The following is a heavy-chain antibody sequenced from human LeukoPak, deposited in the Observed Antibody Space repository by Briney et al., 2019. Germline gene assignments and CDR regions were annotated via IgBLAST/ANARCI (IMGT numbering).Heavy chain of an antibody. Sequence: GGSLRLSCAASGFTFSSYAMSWVRQAPGKVLEWDSAISGSGGSTYYADSVKGRFTISRDNSKNTLYLQMNSLRAEDTAVYYCAKVIRPGYSYGSGDAFDIWGQGTMVTVSS. CDR1: GFTFSSYA. D-gene: IGHD5-18*01. V-gene: IGHV3-23*01. J-gene: IGHJ3*02. CDR2: ISGSGGST. CDR3: AKVIRPGYSYGSGDAFDI.